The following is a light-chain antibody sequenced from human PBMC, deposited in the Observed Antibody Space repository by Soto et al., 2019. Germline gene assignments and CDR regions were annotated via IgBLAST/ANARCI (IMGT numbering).Light chain of an antibody. CDR3: QQRSNWPPLT. CDR1: QSVSSC. CDR2: DAS. J-gene: IGKJ4*01. Sequence: EIVLTQSPATLSLSPGERATLSCRASQSVSSCLAWYQQKPGQAPRLLIYDASNRATGIAARFSGSGSGTDITLTIRSLEPEDFAVYYCQQRSNWPPLTFGGGTKVEIK. V-gene: IGKV3-11*01.